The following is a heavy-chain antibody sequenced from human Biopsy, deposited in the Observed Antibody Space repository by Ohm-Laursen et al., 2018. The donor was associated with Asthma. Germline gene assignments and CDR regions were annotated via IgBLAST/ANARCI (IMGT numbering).Heavy chain of an antibody. CDR3: ARAVDYSDYYGIDV. D-gene: IGHD3-10*01. J-gene: IGHJ6*02. Sequence: ASVKVSCKASGYTFNSAGITWVRQAPGQGLEWMGWISVYNGNTKVAQKLQDRVTMITDTSTSTAYMELRRLRSDDTAVYFCARAVDYSDYYGIDVWGQGTTVTVS. CDR2: ISVYNGNT. CDR1: GYTFNSAG. V-gene: IGHV1-18*01.